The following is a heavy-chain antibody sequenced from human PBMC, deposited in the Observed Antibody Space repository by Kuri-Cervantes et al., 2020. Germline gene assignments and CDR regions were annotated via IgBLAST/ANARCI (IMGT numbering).Heavy chain of an antibody. J-gene: IGHJ6*03. CDR1: GDSIGSSSYY. CDR3: ARQLSDILVRGGDYYYYYYMDV. D-gene: IGHD3-10*01. Sequence: SETLSLTCTVSGDSIGSSSYYWGWIRQPPGKGLEWIGSIYYSGSSYHNPSLKSRVTMSVDTSKNQFSLKLSSVTAADTAVYFCARQLSDILVRGGDYYYYYYMDVWGQGTTVTVSS. CDR2: IYYSGSS. V-gene: IGHV4-39*01.